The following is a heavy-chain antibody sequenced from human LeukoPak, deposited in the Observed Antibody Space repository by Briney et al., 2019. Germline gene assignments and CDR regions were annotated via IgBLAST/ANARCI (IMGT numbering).Heavy chain of an antibody. Sequence: KASQTLSLTCTVSVGSISSGGYYWSWIRQHPGNGLEWIGYIYYSGSTYYNPSVKSRVTISVDTSKNQFSLKLSSVTAADTAVYYCARVGGSWYLREDYFDYWGQGTLVTVSS. D-gene: IGHD6-13*01. J-gene: IGHJ4*02. CDR3: ARVGGSWYLREDYFDY. V-gene: IGHV4-31*03. CDR2: IYYSGST. CDR1: VGSISSGGYY.